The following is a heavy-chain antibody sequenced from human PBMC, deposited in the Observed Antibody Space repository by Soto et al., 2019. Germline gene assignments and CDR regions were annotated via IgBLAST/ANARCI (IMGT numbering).Heavy chain of an antibody. CDR1: GYSFTSYW. CDR3: ARLFLDTSYYYYGMDV. Sequence: PGESLKISCKGSGYSFTSYWIGWVRQMPGKGLEWMGIIYPGDSDTSYSPSFQGQVTISADKSISTAYLQWSSLKASDTAMYYCARLFLDTSYYYYGMDVWGQGTTVTVSS. J-gene: IGHJ6*02. CDR2: IYPGDSDT. V-gene: IGHV5-51*01. D-gene: IGHD2-2*01.